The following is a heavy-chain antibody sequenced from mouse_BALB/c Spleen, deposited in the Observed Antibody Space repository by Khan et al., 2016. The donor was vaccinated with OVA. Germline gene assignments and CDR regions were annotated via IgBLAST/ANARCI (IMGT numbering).Heavy chain of an antibody. Sequence: QMQLEESGPGLVAPSQSLSITCTVSGFSLTSYGVNWVRQPPGKGLEWLGVIWGDGSTNYHSTLMSRLSISKDNSQSQFFLKLSSLQTDDTATYYCAKWGTANYYAMDYWGQGTSVTVSS. CDR1: GFSLTSYG. CDR3: AKWGTANYYAMDY. V-gene: IGHV2-3*01. J-gene: IGHJ4*01. D-gene: IGHD1-2*01. CDR2: IWGDGST.